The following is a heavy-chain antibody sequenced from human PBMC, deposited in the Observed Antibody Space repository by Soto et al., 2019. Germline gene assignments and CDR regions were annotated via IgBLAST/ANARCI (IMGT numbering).Heavy chain of an antibody. CDR3: ARDGAPLAVLRFLVWYYWPHRHGMDV. CDR2: ISSSSSTI. V-gene: IGHV3-48*02. Sequence: GGSLRLSCAASGFTFSRYSMNWVRQAPGKGLEWVSYISSSSSTIYYADSVKGRFTISRDNAKNSLHLQMNSLRDEDTAVYYCARDGAPLAVLRFLVWYYWPHRHGMDVWGQGTRVTV. CDR1: GFTFSRYS. J-gene: IGHJ6*02. D-gene: IGHD3-3*01.